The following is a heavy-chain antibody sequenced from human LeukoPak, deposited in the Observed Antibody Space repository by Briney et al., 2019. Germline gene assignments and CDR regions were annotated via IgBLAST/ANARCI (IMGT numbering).Heavy chain of an antibody. CDR3: ARAGVWDYSDSSGYHNAAFDI. D-gene: IGHD3-22*01. Sequence: GASVKVSCKASGYTFTSYGISWVRQAPGQGLEWLGWINPNSGGTSYAQKFQGRVTMTRDTSISTAYMELSSLRSDDTAVYYCARAGVWDYSDSSGYHNAAFDIWGQGTMVTVSS. CDR2: INPNSGGT. V-gene: IGHV1-2*02. J-gene: IGHJ3*02. CDR1: GYTFTSYG.